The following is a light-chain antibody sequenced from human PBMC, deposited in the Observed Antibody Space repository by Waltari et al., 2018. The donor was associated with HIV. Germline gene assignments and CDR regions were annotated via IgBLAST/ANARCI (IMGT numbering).Light chain of an antibody. J-gene: IGLJ2*01. CDR2: DVN. CDR3: SSYTDSDTLL. CDR1: LSDMRIYDL. Sequence: SALTQPASVPGSPGQSITISCTGALSDMRIYDLASWYQKYPGNAPQLIIYDVNPPPSGISNRFAGSKSGNTASLTISALQGDDEADYYCSSYTDSDTLLFGGGTKLTVL. V-gene: IGLV2-14*01.